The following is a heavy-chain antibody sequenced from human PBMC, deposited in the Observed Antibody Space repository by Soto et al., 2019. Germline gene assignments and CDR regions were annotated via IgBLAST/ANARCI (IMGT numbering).Heavy chain of an antibody. J-gene: IGHJ6*02. CDR2: INHSGST. D-gene: IGHD4-17*01. V-gene: IGHV4-34*01. CDR3: ARVDHGDYAANNCRSMDV. Sequence: SETLSLTCAVYSRSFSNYYWSWIRQPPRKGLVWIGEINHSGSTNYNPSLKRRVTISVDTPKTQFSLKLISVTAADTAVYYCARVDHGDYAANNCRSMDVWGQGTTVTVSS. CDR1: SRSFSNYY.